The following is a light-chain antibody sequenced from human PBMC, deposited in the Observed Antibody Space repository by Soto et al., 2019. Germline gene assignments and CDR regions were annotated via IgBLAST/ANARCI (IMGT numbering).Light chain of an antibody. CDR3: QQCSTYPT. CDR1: QSISSW. J-gene: IGKJ4*01. V-gene: IGKV1-5*03. Sequence: DIQMTQSPSTLSASVGDRVTVTCRASQSISSWLAWYQQKPGKAPKLLIYTASSLESGVPSRFSGSGSGTEFTLTISSLKPDDFATYYCQQCSTYPTFGGGTKVEIK. CDR2: TAS.